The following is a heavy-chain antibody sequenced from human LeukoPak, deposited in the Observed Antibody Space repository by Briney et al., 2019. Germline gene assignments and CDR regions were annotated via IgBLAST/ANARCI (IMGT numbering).Heavy chain of an antibody. D-gene: IGHD2-2*01. V-gene: IGHV1-2*02. J-gene: IGHJ4*02. CDR1: GYTFTGYY. CDR3: ARVATVSRTSERHY. Sequence: ASVKVSCKASGYTFTGYYMHWVRQAPGQGLEWMGWINPNSGGTNYAQKFQGRVTMTRDTSISTAYMELSRLRSDDTAVYYCARVATVSRTSERHYWGQGTLVTVSS. CDR2: INPNSGGT.